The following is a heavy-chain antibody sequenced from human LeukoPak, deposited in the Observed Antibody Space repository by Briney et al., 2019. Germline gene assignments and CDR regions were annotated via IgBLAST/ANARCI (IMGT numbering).Heavy chain of an antibody. CDR3: TTTRRSGSYFFDY. CDR2: FDPEDGET. V-gene: IGHV1-24*01. D-gene: IGHD1-26*01. Sequence: GASVKVSCKVSGYTLTELSMHWVRQAPGKGLERMGGFDPEDGETISAQKFQGRVTMTEDTSTDTAYMELSSLRSEDTAVYYCTTTRRSGSYFFDYWGQGTLVTVSS. CDR1: GYTLTELS. J-gene: IGHJ4*02.